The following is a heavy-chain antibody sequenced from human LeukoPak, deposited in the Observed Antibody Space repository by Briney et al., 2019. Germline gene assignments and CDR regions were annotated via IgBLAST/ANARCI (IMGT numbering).Heavy chain of an antibody. CDR3: ASFLSSGWYLENY. CDR1: GFTFSSYS. D-gene: IGHD6-19*01. CDR2: ISSSSTI. V-gene: IGHV3-48*01. J-gene: IGHJ4*02. Sequence: SGGSLRLSCAASGFTFSSYSMNWVRQAPGKGLEWVSYISSSSTIYYADSVKGRFTISRDNAKNSLYLQMNSLRAEDTAVYYCASFLSSGWYLENYWGQGTLVTVSS.